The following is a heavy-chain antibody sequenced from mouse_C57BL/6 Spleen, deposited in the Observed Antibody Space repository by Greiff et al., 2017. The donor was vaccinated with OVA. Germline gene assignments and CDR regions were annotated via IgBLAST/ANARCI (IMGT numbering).Heavy chain of an antibody. J-gene: IGHJ2*01. CDR3: ARDNYGSSYVLDY. CDR1: GYSITSGYY. Sequence: ESGPGLVKPSQSLSLTCSVTGYSITSGYYWNWIRQFPGNKLEWMGYISYDGSNNYNPSLKNRISITRDTSKNQFFLKLNSVTTEDTATYYCARDNYGSSYVLDYWGQGTTLTVSS. D-gene: IGHD1-1*01. V-gene: IGHV3-6*01. CDR2: ISYDGSN.